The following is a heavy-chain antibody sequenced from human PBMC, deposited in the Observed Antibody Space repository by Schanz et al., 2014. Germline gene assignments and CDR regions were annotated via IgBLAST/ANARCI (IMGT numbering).Heavy chain of an antibody. Sequence: VLLVESGGGLVKPGGSLRLSCSASGFTFSDSFMSWIRQTPGKGLEWLSGISWESVNIDYGDSVKGRFTISRDNAKNSLYLEMSNLRPEDTALYYCAKDLSFWSGCFDSWGRGTLVTVSS. CDR3: AKDLSFWSGCFDS. V-gene: IGHV3-9*01. J-gene: IGHJ4*02. D-gene: IGHD3-3*01. CDR2: ISWESVNI. CDR1: GFTFSDSF.